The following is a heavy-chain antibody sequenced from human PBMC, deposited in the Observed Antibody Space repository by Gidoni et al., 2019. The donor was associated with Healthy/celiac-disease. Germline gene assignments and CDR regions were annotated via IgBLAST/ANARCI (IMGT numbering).Heavy chain of an antibody. D-gene: IGHD2-8*01. J-gene: IGHJ5*02. V-gene: IGHV4-61*01. CDR3: AREGAIRGVYALNWFDP. CDR2: IYYSGST. CDR1: GGSVSRGSYY. Sequence: QVQLQESGPGLVKPLKTLSLTCTVSGGSVSRGSYYWSWIRQPPGKGLEWIGYIYYSGSTNYNPSLKSRVTISVDTSKNQFSLKLSSVTAADTAVYYCAREGAIRGVYALNWFDPWGQGTLVTVSS.